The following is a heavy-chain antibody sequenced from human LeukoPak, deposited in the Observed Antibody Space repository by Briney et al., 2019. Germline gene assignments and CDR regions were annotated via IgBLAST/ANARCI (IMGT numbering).Heavy chain of an antibody. CDR3: AKSGGYGLIDY. D-gene: IGHD1-26*01. J-gene: IGHJ4*02. CDR1: GGSISRSRDY. Sequence: SETLSLTCTVSGGSISRSRDYWGWIRQPPGKGLEWIGSIYYSGSTNYNPSLKSRVTISIDTSKNQFSLRLNSVTAADTAMYYCAKSGGYGLIDYWGQGTLVTVSS. CDR2: IYYSGST. V-gene: IGHV4-39*01.